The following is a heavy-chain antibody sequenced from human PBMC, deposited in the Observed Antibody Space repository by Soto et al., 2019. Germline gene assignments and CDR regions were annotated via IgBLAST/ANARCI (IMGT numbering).Heavy chain of an antibody. V-gene: IGHV1-3*03. CDR2: INAGNGNT. J-gene: IGHJ4*02. D-gene: IGHD2-15*01. CDR3: AKGECSYCTAGSCYYFDY. Sequence: ASVKVSCKASGYTFTGYAMHWVRQAPGQRLEWMGWINAGNGNTKYSQKFQGRFTITRDTSASTAYMELSSLRSEDMAVYYCAKGECSYCTAGSCYYFDYLGQATVVTVYS. CDR1: GYTFTGYA.